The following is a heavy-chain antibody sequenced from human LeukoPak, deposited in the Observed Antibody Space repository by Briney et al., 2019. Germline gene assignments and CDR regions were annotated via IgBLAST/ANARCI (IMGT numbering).Heavy chain of an antibody. Sequence: PSETLSLTCTVSGGSISSYYWSWSRQPPGKGLEWIGFIDSSGSTNYNPSLKSRVTISVDTSKNQFSLKLSSVTAADTAVYYCARIKVGATVDYWGQGTLVTVSS. CDR3: ARIKVGATVDY. CDR2: IDSSGST. D-gene: IGHD1-26*01. J-gene: IGHJ4*02. V-gene: IGHV4-59*01. CDR1: GGSISSYY.